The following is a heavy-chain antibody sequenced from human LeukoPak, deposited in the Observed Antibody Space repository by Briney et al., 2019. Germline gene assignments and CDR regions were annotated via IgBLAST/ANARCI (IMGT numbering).Heavy chain of an antibody. CDR3: ARTQRGYNYGYQYYYYGLDV. CDR1: GGSITHYY. D-gene: IGHD5-18*01. Sequence: SETLSLTCSVSGGSITHYYWSWIRQPPGKGLEWIGYIYYSGSTNYNSSLKSRVTISVDTSKIRFSLKLSSVTAADTAVYYCARTQRGYNYGYQYYYYGLDVWGQGTTVTVSS. J-gene: IGHJ6*02. V-gene: IGHV4-59*01. CDR2: IYYSGST.